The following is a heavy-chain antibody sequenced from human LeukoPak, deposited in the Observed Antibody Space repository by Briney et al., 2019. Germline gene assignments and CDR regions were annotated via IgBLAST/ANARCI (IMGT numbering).Heavy chain of an antibody. Sequence: GGSLRLSSAASGFTFSSYDMPWVRQATGKGLEWVSAIGTAGDTYYPGSVKGRFTISRENAKNSLYLQMNSLRAGDTAVYYCARGYYGDYPLRPYGMDVWGQGTTVTVSS. J-gene: IGHJ6*02. CDR1: GFTFSSYD. CDR3: ARGYYGDYPLRPYGMDV. CDR2: IGTAGDT. D-gene: IGHD4-17*01. V-gene: IGHV3-13*01.